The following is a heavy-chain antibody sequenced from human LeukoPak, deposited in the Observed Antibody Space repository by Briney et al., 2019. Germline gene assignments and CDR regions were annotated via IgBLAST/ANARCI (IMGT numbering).Heavy chain of an antibody. Sequence: PSETLSLTCTVSGGSISSDTYYWGWIRQPPGRGLEWIGSIYYSGNTYYNPPLKSRVTISVHTSKKQFSLKLSSVTAADTAVYYCAGGTLYGEYVFDYWGQGTLVTVSS. J-gene: IGHJ4*02. D-gene: IGHD4-17*01. V-gene: IGHV4-39*07. CDR1: GGSISSDTYY. CDR2: IYYSGNT. CDR3: AGGTLYGEYVFDY.